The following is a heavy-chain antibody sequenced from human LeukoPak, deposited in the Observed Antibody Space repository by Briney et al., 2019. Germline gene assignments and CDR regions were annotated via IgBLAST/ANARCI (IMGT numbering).Heavy chain of an antibody. CDR2: IYSGGST. Sequence: GGSLRLSCAASGFTVSSNYMSWVRQAPGKGLEWVSVIYSGGSTYYADSVKGRFTISRDNSKNTLYLQMNSLRAEDTAVYYCARDHYYGSYYYYSGMDVWGQGTTVTVSS. J-gene: IGHJ6*02. V-gene: IGHV3-53*01. CDR3: ARDHYYGSYYYYSGMDV. CDR1: GFTVSSNY. D-gene: IGHD3-10*01.